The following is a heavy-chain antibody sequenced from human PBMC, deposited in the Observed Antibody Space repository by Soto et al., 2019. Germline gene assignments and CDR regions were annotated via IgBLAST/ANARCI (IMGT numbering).Heavy chain of an antibody. V-gene: IGHV1-69*01. J-gene: IGHJ4*02. Sequence: QVQLVQSGAEVKRPGSSVKVSCKVSGGTFNSYALSWVRQAPGQVLEWMGGIIPIFDTTKYIQKFQGRVMLTADESTSTAYMVLTSLRSDHTAVYYCARCRYSSSCPDALFFFDYWGQGTLVTVSS. CDR2: IIPIFDTT. CDR3: ARCRYSSSCPDALFFFDY. D-gene: IGHD6-13*01. CDR1: GGTFNSYA.